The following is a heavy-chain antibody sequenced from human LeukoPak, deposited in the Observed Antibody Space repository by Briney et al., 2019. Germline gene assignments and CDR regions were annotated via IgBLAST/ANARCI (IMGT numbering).Heavy chain of an antibody. V-gene: IGHV4-34*01. CDR2: INHSGST. J-gene: IGHJ5*02. CDR1: GGSFSGYY. D-gene: IGHD3-9*01. Sequence: SETLSLTCAVYGGSFSGYYWSWIRQPPGKGLEWTGEINHSGSTNYNPSLKSRVTISVDTSKNQFSLKLSSVTAADTAVYYCARATLLRYYDWLHSVVPYNWFDPWGQGTLVTVSS. CDR3: ARATLLRYYDWLHSVVPYNWFDP.